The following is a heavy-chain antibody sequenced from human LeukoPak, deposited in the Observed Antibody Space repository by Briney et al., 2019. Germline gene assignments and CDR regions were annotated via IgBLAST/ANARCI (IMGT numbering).Heavy chain of an antibody. J-gene: IGHJ4*02. D-gene: IGHD3-9*01. CDR3: AKDTDILTGEYYFDY. Sequence: GGSLRLSCAASGFTFSSHSMNWVRQAPGKGLEWVSYISSSSSTIYYADSVKGRFTISRDNAKNSLYLQMNSLRAEDTAVYYCAKDTDILTGEYYFDYWGQGTLVTVSS. CDR2: ISSSSSTI. V-gene: IGHV3-48*01. CDR1: GFTFSSHS.